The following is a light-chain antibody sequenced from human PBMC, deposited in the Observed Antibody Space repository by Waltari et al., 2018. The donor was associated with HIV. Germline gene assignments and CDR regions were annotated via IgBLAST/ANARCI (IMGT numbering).Light chain of an antibody. V-gene: IGLV2-23*01. CDR2: EGS. CDR1: SSDVGSYTL. Sequence: QSALTQPASVSGSPGQSITISCPGTSSDVGSYTLVSWYQPHPGKAPKLMLYEGSKRPSGVSNRFSGSKSGNTASLTISGLQAEDEADYYCCSYAGSSTWVFGGGTKLTVL. CDR3: CSYAGSSTWV. J-gene: IGLJ3*02.